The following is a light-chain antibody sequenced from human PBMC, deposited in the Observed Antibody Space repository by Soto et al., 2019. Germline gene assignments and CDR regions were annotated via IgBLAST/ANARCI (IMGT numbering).Light chain of an antibody. CDR1: QSVSSSY. Sequence: EIVLTQSPGTLSLSPGERATLSCRASQSVSSSYLAWYQQKPGQAPRRLIYGASSRATGIPDRFSGSGSGTDFTLTISRLEPEDFAVYYCQQYGSSPPLTFGGGTNVEIK. CDR2: GAS. CDR3: QQYGSSPPLT. J-gene: IGKJ4*01. V-gene: IGKV3-20*01.